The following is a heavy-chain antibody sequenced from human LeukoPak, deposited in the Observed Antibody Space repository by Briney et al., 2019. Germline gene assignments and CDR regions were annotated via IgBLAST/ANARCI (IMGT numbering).Heavy chain of an antibody. CDR3: AKGGVHLGY. V-gene: IGHV3-53*05. Sequence: PGGSLRLSCAASGFTVSSTHMVWVRQAPGKGLEWVSVTYTGGNSYYADSVKGRFTISRDNSKNTLYLQMNSLRAEDTAVYYCAKGGVHLGYWGQGTLVTVSS. J-gene: IGHJ4*02. CDR1: GFTVSSTH. CDR2: TYTGGNS. D-gene: IGHD3-16*01.